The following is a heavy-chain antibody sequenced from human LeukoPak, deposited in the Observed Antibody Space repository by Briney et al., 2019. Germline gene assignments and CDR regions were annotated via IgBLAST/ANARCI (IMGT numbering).Heavy chain of an antibody. Sequence: SGTLSLTCAVSGGSISSSNWWSWVRQPPGKGLEWIGEIYHSGSTNYNPSLKSRVTISVDKSKNQFSLQLNSVTPEDTAVYYCARGSSQIYYYDSSGYSHAFDYWGQGTLVTVSS. CDR1: GGSISSSNW. J-gene: IGHJ4*02. V-gene: IGHV4-4*02. CDR2: IYHSGST. D-gene: IGHD3-22*01. CDR3: ARGSSQIYYYDSSGYSHAFDY.